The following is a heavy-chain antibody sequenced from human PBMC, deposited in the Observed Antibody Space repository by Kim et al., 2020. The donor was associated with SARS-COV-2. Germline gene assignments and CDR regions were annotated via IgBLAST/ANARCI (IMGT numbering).Heavy chain of an antibody. J-gene: IGHJ4*02. D-gene: IGHD6-13*01. CDR3: AEIRSSWYGY. Sequence: TNYSPSLKSRVTISVDKSKNQFSLKLSCVTAADTAVYYCAEIRSSWYGYWGQGTLVTVSS. V-gene: IGHV4-4*02. CDR2: T.